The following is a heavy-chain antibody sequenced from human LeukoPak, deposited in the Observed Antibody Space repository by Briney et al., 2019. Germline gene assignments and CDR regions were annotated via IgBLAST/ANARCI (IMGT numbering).Heavy chain of an antibody. CDR1: RRFFRSYY. Sequence: SDTLSLTCDVSRRFFRSYYVSWIGQPPGKGLESIGEINPTGPTNYNPSLKSRITKSLDTSKNHFSLKLTSMTAADTAVYYCARGYSVQYYGSGPYIGSCGHGSLGTVST. CDR3: ARGYSVQYYGSGPYIGS. J-gene: IGHJ4*03. V-gene: IGHV4-34*01. CDR2: INPTGPT. D-gene: IGHD3-10*01.